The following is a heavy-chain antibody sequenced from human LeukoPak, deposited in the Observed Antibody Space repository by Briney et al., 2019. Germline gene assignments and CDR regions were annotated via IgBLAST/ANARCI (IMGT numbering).Heavy chain of an antibody. CDR1: GFTVSSNY. D-gene: IGHD6-13*01. CDR3: ARGKGSSMYYYYGMDV. J-gene: IGHJ6*02. V-gene: IGHV3-66*01. CDR2: IYSGGST. Sequence: PGGSLRLSCAASGFTVSSNYMSWVRQAPGKGLEWVSVIYSGGSTYYADSVKGRITISRDNSKNTLYLQMNSMRAEDTAVYYCARGKGSSMYYYYGMDVWGQGTTVTVSS.